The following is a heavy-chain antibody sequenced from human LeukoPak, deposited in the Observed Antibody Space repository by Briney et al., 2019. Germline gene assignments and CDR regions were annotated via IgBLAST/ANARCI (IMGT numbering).Heavy chain of an antibody. CDR3: ARDQYYYDSSGYYYLGY. CDR1: GGSISSYY. V-gene: IGHV4-4*07. D-gene: IGHD3-22*01. J-gene: IGHJ4*02. CDR2: IYTSGST. Sequence: SETLSLTCNVSGGSISSYYWSWIRQPAGKGLEWIGRIYTSGSTNYNPSLKSRVTMSVDTSKNQFSLKLSSVTAADTAVYYCARDQYYYDSSGYYYLGYWGQGTLVTVSS.